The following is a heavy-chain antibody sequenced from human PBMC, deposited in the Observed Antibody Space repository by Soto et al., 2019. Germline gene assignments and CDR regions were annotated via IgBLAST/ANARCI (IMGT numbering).Heavy chain of an antibody. CDR3: ARDPHEGVYDY. V-gene: IGHV1-2*02. CDR1: GYTFTGYY. Sequence: ASVKVSCKASGYTFTGYYLHWIRQAPGQGLQWMGWMRPDSGGANYAQKFQGRVSMTRDTSTSTFYMELSRLASDDTAIYYCARDPHEGVYDYWGQGTQVTVSS. CDR2: MRPDSGGA. D-gene: IGHD3-16*01. J-gene: IGHJ4*02.